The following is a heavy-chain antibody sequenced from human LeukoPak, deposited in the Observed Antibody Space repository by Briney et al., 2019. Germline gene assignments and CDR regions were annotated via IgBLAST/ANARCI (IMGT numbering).Heavy chain of an antibody. CDR1: GGSISSSSYY. V-gene: IGHV4-39*07. CDR3: ARALYITMVRGVDGRINWFDP. Sequence: PSETLSLTCTVSGGSISSSSYYWGWIRQPPGKGLEWIGSIYYSGSTYYNPSLKSRVTISVDTSKNQFSLKLSSVTAADTAVYYCARALYITMVRGVDGRINWFDPWGQGTLVTVSS. J-gene: IGHJ5*02. D-gene: IGHD3-10*01. CDR2: IYYSGST.